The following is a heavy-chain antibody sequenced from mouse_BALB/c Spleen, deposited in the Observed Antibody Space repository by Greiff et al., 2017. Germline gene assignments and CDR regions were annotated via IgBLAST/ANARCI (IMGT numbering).Heavy chain of an antibody. J-gene: IGHJ4*01. D-gene: IGHD1-1*01. CDR3: ARHSYYYGSSYDYAMDY. Sequence: EVKLVESGGDLVKPGGSLKLSCAASGFTFSSYGMSWVRQTPDKRLEWVATISSGGSYTYYPDSVKGRFTISRDNAKNTLYLQMSSLKSEDTAMYYCARHSYYYGSSYDYAMDYWGQGTSVTVSS. CDR1: GFTFSSYG. CDR2: ISSGGSYT. V-gene: IGHV5-6*01.